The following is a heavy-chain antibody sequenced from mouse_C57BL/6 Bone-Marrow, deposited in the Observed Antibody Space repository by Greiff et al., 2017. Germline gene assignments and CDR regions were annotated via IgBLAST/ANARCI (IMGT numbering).Heavy chain of an antibody. V-gene: IGHV2-2*01. D-gene: IGHD2-4*01. CDR1: GFSLTSYG. Sequence: VQRVESGPGLVQPSQSLSITCTVSGFSLTSYGVHWVRQSPGKGLEWLGVIWSGGSTDYNAAFISRLSISKDNSKSQVFFKMNSLQADDTAIYYCARWNDYDHLTFAYWGQGTLVTVSA. CDR2: IWSGGST. CDR3: ARWNDYDHLTFAY. J-gene: IGHJ3*01.